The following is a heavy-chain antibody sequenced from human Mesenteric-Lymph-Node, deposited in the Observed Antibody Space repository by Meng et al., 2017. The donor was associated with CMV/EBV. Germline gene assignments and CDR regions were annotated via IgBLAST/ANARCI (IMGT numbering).Heavy chain of an antibody. J-gene: IGHJ4*02. V-gene: IGHV1-18*01. CDR1: GYTFTIYA. Sequence: ASVKVSCKASGYTFTIYAISWVRQAPGQGLEWMGWITAYNGNTNYAQKLQGRVTMTTDTSTSTAYMELTSLRSDDTAVYYCARDRDDFWSGYYSRWGQGTLVTVSS. CDR3: ARDRDDFWSGYYSR. D-gene: IGHD3-3*01. CDR2: ITAYNGNT.